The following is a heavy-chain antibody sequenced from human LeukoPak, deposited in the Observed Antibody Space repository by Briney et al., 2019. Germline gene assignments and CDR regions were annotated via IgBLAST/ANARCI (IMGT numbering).Heavy chain of an antibody. CDR1: GGSFSGYY. CDR3: AGLGYCSGGTCYSVPFDY. V-gene: IGHV4-34*01. J-gene: IGHJ4*02. CDR2: INHSGNT. D-gene: IGHD2-15*01. Sequence: SETLSLTCAVYGGSFSGYYWSWIRQPPGKGLEWIGEINHSGNTNYNPSLKSRVTISVDTSKNQFSLKLSSATVADTAVYYCAGLGYCSGGTCYSVPFDYWGQGTLVTVSS.